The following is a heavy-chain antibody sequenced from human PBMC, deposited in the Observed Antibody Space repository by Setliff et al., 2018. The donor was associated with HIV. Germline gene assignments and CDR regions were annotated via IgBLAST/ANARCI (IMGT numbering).Heavy chain of an antibody. CDR2: ITPVFNEL. J-gene: IGHJ2*01. D-gene: IGHD6-19*01. CDR1: GDTFIRNA. CDR3: ARVAAIPVTGTSWRFDL. Sequence: SVKVSCKASGDTFIRNALSWVRQAPGQGLEWMGVITPVFNELNYAQHFQGRLTITADKSTDTVYMELSSLRSEDTALYYCARVAAIPVTGTSWRFDLWGRGTLITVSS. V-gene: IGHV1-69*06.